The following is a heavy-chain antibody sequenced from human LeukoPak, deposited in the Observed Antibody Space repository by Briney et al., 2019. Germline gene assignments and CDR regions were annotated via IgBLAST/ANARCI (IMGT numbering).Heavy chain of an antibody. CDR1: GFLVNANH. D-gene: IGHD3-22*01. CDR2: IYSSDYI. J-gene: IGHJ4*02. Sequence: GGSLRLSCAASGFLVNANHMNWVRQAPGKGLEWVSIIYSSDYIYYADSVKGRFTISRDNSKNTLYLQMNSLRAEDTAVYYCAKANNYYDSSGLYYFDYWGQGTLVTVSS. CDR3: AKANNYYDSSGLYYFDY. V-gene: IGHV3-53*01.